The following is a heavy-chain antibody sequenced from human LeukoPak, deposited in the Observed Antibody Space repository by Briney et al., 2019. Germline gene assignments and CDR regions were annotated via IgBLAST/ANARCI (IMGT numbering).Heavy chain of an antibody. J-gene: IGHJ4*02. Sequence: GGSLRLSCAASGFTFSNAWMSWVRQAPGKGLEWVGRIKSKTDGGTTDYAAPVKGRFTISRDDSKNTLYLQMNSLRAEDTAVYYCAKDSSYDSSGSSYWGQGTLVTVSS. CDR1: GFTFSNAW. D-gene: IGHD3-22*01. CDR3: AKDSSYDSSGSSY. CDR2: IKSKTDGGTT. V-gene: IGHV3-15*01.